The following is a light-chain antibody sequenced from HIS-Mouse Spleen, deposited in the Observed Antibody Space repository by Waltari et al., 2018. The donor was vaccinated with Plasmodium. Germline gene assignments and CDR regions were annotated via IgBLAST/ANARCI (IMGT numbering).Light chain of an antibody. CDR3: YSAADNNLV. J-gene: IGLJ3*02. V-gene: IGLV3-27*01. CDR1: VLAKKY. Sequence: SYELTQPSSVSVSPGQTARITCSGDVLAKKYARWFQQKPGQDPVLVIYKDSERPSGIPERFSGSSSGTTVTLTSSGAQVEDEADYYCYSAADNNLVFGGGTKLTVL. CDR2: KDS.